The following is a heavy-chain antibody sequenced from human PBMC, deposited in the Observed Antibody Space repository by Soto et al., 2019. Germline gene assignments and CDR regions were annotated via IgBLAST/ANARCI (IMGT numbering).Heavy chain of an antibody. V-gene: IGHV4-34*02. CDR2: INHSGTT. Sequence: QVQLQQLGAGLLKPSETLSLPCAVYGGSFSGYYWNWIRQPPGKGLEWIGEINHSGTTNYNPSLKSRVTISVDPSKNQFSLKLSSVTAADTSVYDCARHSGYCSGGRCYRWCQGTLVTVSS. J-gene: IGHJ4*02. D-gene: IGHD2-15*01. CDR1: GGSFSGYY. CDR3: ARHSGYCSGGRCYR.